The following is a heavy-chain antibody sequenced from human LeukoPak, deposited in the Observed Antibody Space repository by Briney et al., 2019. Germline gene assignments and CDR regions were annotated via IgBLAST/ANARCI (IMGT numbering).Heavy chain of an antibody. D-gene: IGHD2-2*01. CDR2: ISGSGGST. CDR1: GFNFDDFA. CDR3: AKVRGYCSSTSCYGPLDY. J-gene: IGHJ4*02. V-gene: IGHV3-23*01. Sequence: GRSLRLSCAVSGFNFDDFAIHWVRQVPGKGLEWVSAISGSGGSTYYADSVKGRFTISRDNSKNTLYLQMNSLRAEDTAVYDCAKVRGYCSSTSCYGPLDYWGQGTLVTVSS.